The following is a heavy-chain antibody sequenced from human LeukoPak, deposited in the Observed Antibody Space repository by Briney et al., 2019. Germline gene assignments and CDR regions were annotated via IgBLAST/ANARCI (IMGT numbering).Heavy chain of an antibody. CDR1: GYTFTTYY. V-gene: IGHV1-46*01. CDR3: ARGGTAVTTNYFDY. CDR2: ISLSGGDT. J-gene: IGHJ4*02. D-gene: IGHD1-1*01. Sequence: ASVKVSCKPSGYTFTTYYLHWVRQAPGQGLEWMGVISLSGGDTTYAQRFQGRLTMTRDTSTSTVYMEVSSLRSDDTAVYYCARGGTAVTTNYFDYWGQGTLITVSS.